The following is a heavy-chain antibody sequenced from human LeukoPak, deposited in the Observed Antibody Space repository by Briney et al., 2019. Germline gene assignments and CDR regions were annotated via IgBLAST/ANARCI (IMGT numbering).Heavy chain of an antibody. D-gene: IGHD6-13*01. CDR1: GYTFTTYP. CDR2: INPSGGST. CDR3: ARGRGRREAAAGY. V-gene: IGHV1-46*01. Sequence: ASVKVSCKASGYTFTTYPINWVRQAPGQGLGWMGIINPSGGSTSYAQKFQGRVTMTRDTSTSTVYMELSSLRSEDTAVYYCARGRGRREAAAGYWGQGTLVTVSS. J-gene: IGHJ4*02.